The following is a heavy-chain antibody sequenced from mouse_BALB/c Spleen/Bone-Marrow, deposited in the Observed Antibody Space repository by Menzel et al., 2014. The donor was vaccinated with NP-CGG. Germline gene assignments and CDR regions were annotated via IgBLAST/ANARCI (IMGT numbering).Heavy chain of an antibody. CDR3: ARYYYGYYFDY. D-gene: IGHD1-1*01. CDR1: GFNIKDTY. J-gene: IGHJ2*01. CDR2: IDPANGNT. Sequence: EVKLVESGGELVKPGASVKLSCTASGFNIKDTYMHWVKQRPEQGLEWIGRIDPANGNTKYDPKFQGKATITADTSSNTAYLQLSSLTSEDTAVYYCARYYYGYYFDYWGQGTTLTVSS. V-gene: IGHV14-3*02.